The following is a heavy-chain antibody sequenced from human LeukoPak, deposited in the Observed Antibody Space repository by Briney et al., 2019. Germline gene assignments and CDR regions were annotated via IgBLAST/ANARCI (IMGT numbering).Heavy chain of an antibody. CDR3: ARVHPDSSSYYVFVY. V-gene: IGHV3-23*01. Sequence: PGGSLRLSCAASGFTFSSYAMSWVRQAPGKGLEWVSAISGSGGSTYYADSVKGRFTISRDNSKNTLYLQMNSLRAEDTAVYYCARVHPDSSSYYVFVYWGQGTLVTVSS. CDR2: ISGSGGST. J-gene: IGHJ4*02. CDR1: GFTFSSYA. D-gene: IGHD6-13*01.